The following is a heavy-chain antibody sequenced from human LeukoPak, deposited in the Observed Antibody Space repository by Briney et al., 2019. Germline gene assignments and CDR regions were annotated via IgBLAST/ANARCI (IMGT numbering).Heavy chain of an antibody. CDR3: ARLKLDCTSAACHTGYFDY. CDR1: GYSISSGYY. Sequence: SETLSLTCAVSGYSISSGYYWGWIRQPPGKGLDWIGYIHHSGKTYFHPSHKSRVTISVDMSKNQFSLKLSPVTAADTAVYYCARLKLDCTSAACHTGYFDYWGQGTLVTVSS. J-gene: IGHJ4*02. V-gene: IGHV4-38-2*01. CDR2: IHHSGKT. D-gene: IGHD2-2*02.